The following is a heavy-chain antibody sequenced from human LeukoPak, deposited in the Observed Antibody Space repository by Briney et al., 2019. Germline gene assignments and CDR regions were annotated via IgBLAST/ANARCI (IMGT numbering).Heavy chain of an antibody. CDR1: GFTFSSYA. V-gene: IGHV3-30*04. J-gene: IGHJ4*02. CDR2: ISYDGSNK. Sequence: PGGSLRLSCAASGFTFSSYAMHWVRQAPGKGLEWVAVISYDGSNKYYADSVKGRFTIPRDNSKNTLYLQMNSLRAEDTAVYYCARGDGVAGRGHHFDYWGQGTLVTVSS. CDR3: ARGDGVAGRGHHFDY. D-gene: IGHD6-19*01.